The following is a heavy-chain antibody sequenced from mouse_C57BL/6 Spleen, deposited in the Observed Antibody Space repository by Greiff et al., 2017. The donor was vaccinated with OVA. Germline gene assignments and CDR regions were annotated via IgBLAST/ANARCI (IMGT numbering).Heavy chain of an antibody. CDR3: ARYGYYSYWYFDV. CDR2: INPGSGGT. J-gene: IGHJ1*03. D-gene: IGHD2-12*01. V-gene: IGHV1-54*01. CDR1: GYAFTNYL. Sequence: VQLVESGAELVRPGSSVKVSCKASGYAFTNYLIEWVKQRPGQGLEWIGVINPGSGGTNYNEKFKGKATLTADKSSSTAYMQLSSLTSEDSAVYFCARYGYYSYWYFDVWGKGTTVTVSS.